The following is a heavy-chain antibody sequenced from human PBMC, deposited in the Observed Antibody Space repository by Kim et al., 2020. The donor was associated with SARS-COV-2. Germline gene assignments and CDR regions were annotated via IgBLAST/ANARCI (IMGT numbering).Heavy chain of an antibody. D-gene: IGHD6-13*01. V-gene: IGHV4-34*01. J-gene: IGHJ6*02. CDR3: ARGRGIAAAGTLLYYYYYGMDV. CDR2: INHSGST. CDR1: GGSFSGYY. Sequence: SETLSHTCAVYGGSFSGYYWSWIRQPPGKGLEWIGEINHSGSTNYNPSLKSRVTISVDTSKNQFSLKLSSVTAADTAVYYCARGRGIAAAGTLLYYYYYGMDVWGQGTTVTVSS.